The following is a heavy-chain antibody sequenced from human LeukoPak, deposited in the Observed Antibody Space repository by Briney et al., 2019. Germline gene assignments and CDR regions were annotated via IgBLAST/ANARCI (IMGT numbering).Heavy chain of an antibody. CDR3: ARHVPREQLALDC. CDR1: GGSISSSSYY. J-gene: IGHJ4*02. V-gene: IGHV4-39*01. D-gene: IGHD1/OR15-1a*01. Sequence: PSETLSLTCTVSGGSISSSSYYWGWIRQPPGKGLEWIGSIYYSGSTYYNPSLKSRVTISVDTSKNQFSLKLSSVTAADAAVYYCARHVPREQLALDCWGQGTLVTVSS. CDR2: IYYSGST.